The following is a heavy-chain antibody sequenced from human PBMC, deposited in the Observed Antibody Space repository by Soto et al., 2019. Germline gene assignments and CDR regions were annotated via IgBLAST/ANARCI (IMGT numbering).Heavy chain of an antibody. Sequence: PGGSLRLSCAASGFTVSSNYMSWVRQAPGKGLEWVSVIYSGGSTYYADSVKGRFTISRDNSKNTLYLQMNSLRAEDTAVYYCARDRGYSYSPGYYYYYGMDVWGQGTTVTVSS. CDR1: GFTVSSNY. CDR3: ARDRGYSYSPGYYYYYGMDV. CDR2: IYSGGST. J-gene: IGHJ6*02. V-gene: IGHV3-53*01. D-gene: IGHD5-18*01.